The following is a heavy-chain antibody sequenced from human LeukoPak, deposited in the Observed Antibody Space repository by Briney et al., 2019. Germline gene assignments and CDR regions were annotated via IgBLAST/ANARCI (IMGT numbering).Heavy chain of an antibody. D-gene: IGHD1-14*01. V-gene: IGHV1-3*03. Sequence: ASVKVSCKASGYTFTNQDMHWVRQAPGQRLEWIGCINPDNGDTKYSQEFQGRVTITRDTSATTAYMELSSLRPEDMAVYYCTLYNYWGQGTLVTVSS. CDR1: GYTFTNQD. J-gene: IGHJ4*02. CDR3: TLYNY. CDR2: INPDNGDT.